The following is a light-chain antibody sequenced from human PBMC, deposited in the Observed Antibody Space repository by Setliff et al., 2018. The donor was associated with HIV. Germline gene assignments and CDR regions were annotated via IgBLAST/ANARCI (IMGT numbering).Light chain of an antibody. J-gene: IGLJ1*01. CDR2: EVN. CDR1: SSDVGGYNY. V-gene: IGLV2-8*01. Sequence: QSALTQPPSASGSPGQSVTISCTGTSSDVGGYNYVSWYQQYPDKAPKLMIYEVNKRPSGVPDRFSASKSDNTASLTVSGLQAEDEADYYCASHRDTNTLEVFGTGTKGTVL. CDR3: ASHRDTNTLEV.